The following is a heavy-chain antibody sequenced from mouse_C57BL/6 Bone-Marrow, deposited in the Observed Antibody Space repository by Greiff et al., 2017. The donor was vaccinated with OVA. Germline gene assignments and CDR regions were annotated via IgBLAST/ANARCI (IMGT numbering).Heavy chain of an antibody. J-gene: IGHJ3*02. CDR2: INPSTGGT. CDR1: GYSFTGYY. Sequence: VQLQQSGPELVKPGASVKISCKASGYSFTGYYMNWVKQSPEKSLEWIGEINPSTGGTTYNQKFKAKATLTVDKSSSTAYMQLKSLTSDAFAVYYCARAMVTTAGWGQGTLVTVSA. CDR3: ARAMVTTAG. D-gene: IGHD2-2*01. V-gene: IGHV1-42*01.